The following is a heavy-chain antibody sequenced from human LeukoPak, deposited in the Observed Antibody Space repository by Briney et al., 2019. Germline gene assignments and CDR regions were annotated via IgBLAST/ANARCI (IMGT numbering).Heavy chain of an antibody. CDR2: VYYSGST. V-gene: IGHV4-59*11. CDR3: ARILSGSYSQIDS. J-gene: IGHJ4*02. CDR1: GDSISSHY. Sequence: SETLSLTCTVSGDSISSHYWSWIRQPPGKDLELIGCVYYSGSTNNIPSFTTYYNPSLKTRVTMSLATSKNQFSLNLSSVTAADTAVYYCARILSGSYSQIDSWGQGTLVTVSS. D-gene: IGHD1-26*01.